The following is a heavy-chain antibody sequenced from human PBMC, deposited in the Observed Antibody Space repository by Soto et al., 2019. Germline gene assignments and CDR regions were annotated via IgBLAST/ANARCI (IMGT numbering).Heavy chain of an antibody. CDR1: GGTFSSYA. D-gene: IGHD3-22*01. J-gene: IGHJ5*02. CDR2: IIPIFGTA. Sequence: ASVKVSCKASGGTFSSYAISWVRQAPGQGLEWMGGIIPIFGTANYAQKFQGRVTITADESTSTAYMELSSLRSEDTAVYYCARRSYDSSGYWNWFDPWGQGTLVTVSS. V-gene: IGHV1-69*13. CDR3: ARRSYDSSGYWNWFDP.